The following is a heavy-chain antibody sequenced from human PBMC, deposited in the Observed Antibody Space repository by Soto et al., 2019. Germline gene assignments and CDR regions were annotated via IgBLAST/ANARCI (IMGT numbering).Heavy chain of an antibody. CDR3: ARKVDTGLDY. CDR1: CGSISSSSYY. V-gene: IGHV4-39*01. D-gene: IGHD5-18*01. J-gene: IGHJ4*02. Sequence: ETLSLTCTVSCGSISSSSYYWGWIRQPPGKGLEWIGSIYYSGSTYYNPSLKSRVTISVDTSKNQFSLKLSSVTAADTAVYYCARKVDTGLDYWGQGTLVTVSS. CDR2: IYYSGST.